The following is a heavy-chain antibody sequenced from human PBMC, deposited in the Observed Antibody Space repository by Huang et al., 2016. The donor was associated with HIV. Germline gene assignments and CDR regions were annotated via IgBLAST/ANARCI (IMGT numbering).Heavy chain of an antibody. Sequence: QVQLVHSGAEVKKPGASVRVSCTASGYSFTYHHIHWVRQAPGQGLEWMGISTPSRGKTTYAQKFQGRATMTRDTSTNTVYMELSSLKSEDTAVYYCARGPYTDFVWGSYFDYWGQGTLVTVSS. V-gene: IGHV1-46*01. D-gene: IGHD3-16*01. CDR1: GYSFTYHH. CDR2: STPSRGKT. CDR3: ARGPYTDFVWGSYFDY. J-gene: IGHJ4*02.